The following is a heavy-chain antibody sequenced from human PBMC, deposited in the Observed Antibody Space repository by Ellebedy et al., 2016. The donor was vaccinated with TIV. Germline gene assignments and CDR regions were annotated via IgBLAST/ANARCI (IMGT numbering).Heavy chain of an antibody. Sequence: PSETLSPTCTVSGGSINNYYWNWIRQPAGKGLEWIGRLYTGGIATYNPSLKSRVTISVDTSRNQVYLKVNSVTAADTGVYHCARVRFSPGWFDPWGQGTLVTVSS. CDR3: ARVRFSPGWFDP. CDR1: GGSINNYY. CDR2: LYTGGIA. V-gene: IGHV4-4*07. J-gene: IGHJ5*02.